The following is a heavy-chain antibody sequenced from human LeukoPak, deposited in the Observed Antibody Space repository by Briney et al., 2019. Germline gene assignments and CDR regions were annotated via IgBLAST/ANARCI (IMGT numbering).Heavy chain of an antibody. CDR2: ISYDGSNK. Sequence: GGSLRLSCAASGFTFSSYGMHWVRQAPGKGLEWVAVISYDGSNKYYADSVKGRFTISRDNSKNTLYLQMNSLRAEDTAVYYFYQGPTDIAVVPVAPYYYYYGMDVWGQGTTVTVSS. V-gene: IGHV3-30*03. CDR3: YQGPTDIAVVPVAPYYYYYGMDV. J-gene: IGHJ6*02. D-gene: IGHD2-2*01. CDR1: GFTFSSYG.